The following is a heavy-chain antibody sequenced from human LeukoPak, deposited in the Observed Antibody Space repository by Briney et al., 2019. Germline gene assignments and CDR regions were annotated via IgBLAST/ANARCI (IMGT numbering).Heavy chain of an antibody. V-gene: IGHV1-18*01. CDR3: ARDLTGGQWLVLRDNWFDP. D-gene: IGHD6-19*01. Sequence: ASVKVSCKASGYTFTSYGISWVRQAPGQGLEWMGWISAYNCNTNYAQKLQGRVTMTTDTSTSTAYMELRSLRSDDTAVYYCARDLTGGQWLVLRDNWFDPWGQGTLVTVSS. J-gene: IGHJ5*02. CDR2: ISAYNCNT. CDR1: GYTFTSYG.